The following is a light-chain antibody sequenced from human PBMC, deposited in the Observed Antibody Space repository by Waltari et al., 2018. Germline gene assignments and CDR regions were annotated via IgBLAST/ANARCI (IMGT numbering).Light chain of an antibody. V-gene: IGLV2-11*01. J-gene: IGLJ2*01. CDR2: DVS. Sequence: QSALTQPRSVSGSPGQSVTISCTGTSSDVGGYNYVSWYQQHPGKAPKLMIYDVSKRPSGVPDRCSGSKSGNTASLTISGLQAEDEADYYCCSYAGSYTFAVVFGGGTKLTVL. CDR3: CSYAGSYTFAVV. CDR1: SSDVGGYNY.